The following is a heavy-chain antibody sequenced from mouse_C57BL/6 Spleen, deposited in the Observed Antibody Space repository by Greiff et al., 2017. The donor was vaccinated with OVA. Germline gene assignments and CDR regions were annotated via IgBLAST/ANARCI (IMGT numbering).Heavy chain of an antibody. CDR3: ARGDYDGGFAY. CDR1: GYSITSGYD. D-gene: IGHD2-4*01. CDR2: ISYSGST. V-gene: IGHV3-1*01. Sequence: EVQLQQSGPGMVKPSQSLSLTCTVTGYSITSGYDWHWIRHFPGNKLEWMGYISYSGSTNYNPSLKSRISITHDTSKNPFFLKLNSVTTEDAATYYCARGDYDGGFAYWGQGTLVTVSA. J-gene: IGHJ3*01.